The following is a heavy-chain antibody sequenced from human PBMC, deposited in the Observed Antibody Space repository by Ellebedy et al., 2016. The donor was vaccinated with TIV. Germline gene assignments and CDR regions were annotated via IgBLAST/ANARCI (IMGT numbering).Heavy chain of an antibody. J-gene: IGHJ6*02. Sequence: GGSLRLSCAASGFTFSDYYMSWIRQAPGKGLAWVSYISSSGSNRYYPDSVKGRFTISRDNAKNSLYLQMNSLRAEDTAVYYCASRMVAINPSGYGLHVWGQGTTVTVSS. CDR2: ISSSGSNR. V-gene: IGHV3-11*04. D-gene: IGHD4/OR15-4a*01. CDR3: ASRMVAINPSGYGLHV. CDR1: GFTFSDYY.